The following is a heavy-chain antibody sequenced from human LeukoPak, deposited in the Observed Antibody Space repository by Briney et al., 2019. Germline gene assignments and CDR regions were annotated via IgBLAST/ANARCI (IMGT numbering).Heavy chain of an antibody. J-gene: IGHJ5*02. CDR3: ARPTLQTLGA. D-gene: IGHD3-10*01. Sequence: GGSLRLSCAASGFTFSSYGMSWVRQAPGKGLEWVSAISGSGGSTYYADSVKGRFTISRDNSKNTLYLQMNSLRAEDTAVYYCARPTLQTLGAWGQGTLVTVSS. V-gene: IGHV3-23*01. CDR1: GFTFSSYG. CDR2: ISGSGGST.